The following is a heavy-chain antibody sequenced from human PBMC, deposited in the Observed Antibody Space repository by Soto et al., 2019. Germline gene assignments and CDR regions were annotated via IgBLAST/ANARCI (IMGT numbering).Heavy chain of an antibody. D-gene: IGHD6-19*01. CDR3: AGGGEQWLVQDWFDP. V-gene: IGHV1-69*12. CDR2: IIPIFGTA. CDR1: GGTFSSYA. J-gene: IGHJ5*02. Sequence: QVQLVQSGAEVKKPGSSVKVSCKASGGTFSSYAFSWVRQAPGQGLEWMGGIIPIFGTANYAQKFQGRVTITADEPTSTAYMELSSLRSEDTAVYHCAGGGEQWLVQDWFDPWGQGTLVTVSS.